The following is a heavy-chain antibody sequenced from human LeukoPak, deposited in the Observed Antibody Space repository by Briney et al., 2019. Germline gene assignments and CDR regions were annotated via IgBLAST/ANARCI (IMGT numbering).Heavy chain of an antibody. J-gene: IGHJ6*02. CDR2: IRSTTYT. V-gene: IGHV3-73*01. Sequence: GGSLKLSCEASGFTFSGSAMHWVRQASGKGLEWVGRIRSTTYTAYAASVKGRFTISRDDSKNTAYLQMNSLKTEDTAVYYCTRLRHSNTDYYYYYGMDVWGQGTTVTVSS. D-gene: IGHD2/OR15-2a*01. CDR3: TRLRHSNTDYYYYYGMDV. CDR1: GFTFSGSA.